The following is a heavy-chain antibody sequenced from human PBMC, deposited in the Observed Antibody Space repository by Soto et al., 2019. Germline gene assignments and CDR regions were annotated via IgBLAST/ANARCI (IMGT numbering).Heavy chain of an antibody. J-gene: IGHJ6*02. CDR3: ATGSFTSTGGRIGYHYNAMDV. Sequence: SVKVSCKSSGGTFSSHSINWVRQAPGQGLEWMGGIIPIFGPANFAKKFQGRVTITADESTTTAYMELSSLTSEDTAVYCCATGSFTSTGGRIGYHYNAMDVWGQGTTVTVSS. CDR1: GGTFSSHS. CDR2: IIPIFGPA. D-gene: IGHD1-1*01. V-gene: IGHV1-69*13.